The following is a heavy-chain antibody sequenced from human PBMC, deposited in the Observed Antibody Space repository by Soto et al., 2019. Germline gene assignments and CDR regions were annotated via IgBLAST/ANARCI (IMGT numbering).Heavy chain of an antibody. Sequence: SETRSLTWTVSGGSISSSIYYWVWIRQPPGKGLEWIGSIYYSGSTYYNPSLKSRVTISVDTSKNQFSLKLSSVTAADTAVYYCARHEGNDILTGYPLDYWGQGTLVTVSS. CDR2: IYYSGST. V-gene: IGHV4-39*01. D-gene: IGHD3-9*01. J-gene: IGHJ4*02. CDR1: GGSISSSIYY. CDR3: ARHEGNDILTGYPLDY.